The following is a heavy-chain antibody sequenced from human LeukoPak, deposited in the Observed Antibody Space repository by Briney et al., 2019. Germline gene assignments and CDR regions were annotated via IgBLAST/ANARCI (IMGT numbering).Heavy chain of an antibody. CDR2: IYTSGST. V-gene: IGHV4-61*02. D-gene: IGHD5-24*01. CDR3: AREWPLGWFDP. J-gene: IGHJ5*02. CDR1: GGSISSGSYY. Sequence: SETLSLACTVSGGSISSGSYYWSWIRQPAGKGLEWIGRIYTSGSTNYNPSLKSRVTISVDTSKNQFSLKLSSVTAADTAVYYCAREWPLGWFDPWGQGTLVTVSS.